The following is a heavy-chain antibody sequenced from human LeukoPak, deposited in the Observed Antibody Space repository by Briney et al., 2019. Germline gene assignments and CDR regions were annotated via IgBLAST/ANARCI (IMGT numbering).Heavy chain of an antibody. CDR1: GGSFSGYY. CDR3: ARGPLGPSSGCLPLDY. D-gene: IGHD3-22*01. J-gene: IGHJ4*02. Sequence: SETLSLTCAVYGGSFSGYYWSWIRQPPGKGLEWIGEINHSGSTNYNPSLKSRVTVSVDTSKNQFSLKLSSVTAADTAVYYCARGPLGPSSGCLPLDYWGQGTLVTVSS. V-gene: IGHV4-34*01. CDR2: INHSGST.